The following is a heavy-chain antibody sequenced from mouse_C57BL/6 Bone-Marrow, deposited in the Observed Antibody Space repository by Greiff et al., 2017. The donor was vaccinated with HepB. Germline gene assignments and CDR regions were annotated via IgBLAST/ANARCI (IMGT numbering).Heavy chain of an antibody. CDR1: GYTFTSYW. Sequence: QVQLKQPGAELVKPGASVKLSCKASGYTFTSYWMHWVKQRPGRGLEWIGRIDPNSGGTKYNEKFKSKATLTVDKPSSTAYMQLSSLTSEDSAVYYCARSYYGSSDWYFDVWGTGTTVTVSS. CDR2: IDPNSGGT. V-gene: IGHV1-72*01. CDR3: ARSYYGSSDWYFDV. J-gene: IGHJ1*03. D-gene: IGHD1-1*01.